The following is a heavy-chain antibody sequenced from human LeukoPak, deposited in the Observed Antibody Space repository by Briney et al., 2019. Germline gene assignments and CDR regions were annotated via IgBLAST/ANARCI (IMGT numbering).Heavy chain of an antibody. CDR1: GGSFSGYY. Sequence: SETLSLTCAVYGGSFSGYYWGWIRQPPVKGLEWIGEINHSGSTNYNPSLKSRVTISVDTSKNQFSLKLSSVTAADTAVYYCARTPLGSSMAGGDYWGQGTLVTVSS. D-gene: IGHD3-10*01. CDR2: INHSGST. V-gene: IGHV4-34*01. CDR3: ARTPLGSSMAGGDY. J-gene: IGHJ4*02.